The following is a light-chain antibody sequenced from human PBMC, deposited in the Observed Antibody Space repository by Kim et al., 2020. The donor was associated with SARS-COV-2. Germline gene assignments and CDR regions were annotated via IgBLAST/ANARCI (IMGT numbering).Light chain of an antibody. Sequence: QRVTSSCSGSSSNIGNNAVNWYQQLPGKAPKLLIYYDDLLPSGVSDRFSGSKSGTSASLAISGIQSEDEADYYCAAWDDRLNGWVFGGGTKLTVL. J-gene: IGLJ3*02. CDR1: SSNIGNNA. CDR2: YDD. CDR3: AAWDDRLNGWV. V-gene: IGLV1-36*01.